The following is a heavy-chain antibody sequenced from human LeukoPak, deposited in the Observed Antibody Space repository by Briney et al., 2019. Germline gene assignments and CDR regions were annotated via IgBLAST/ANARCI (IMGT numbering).Heavy chain of an antibody. Sequence: SETLSLTCTVSGGSISSGGYYWSWIRQHPGKGLEWIGYIYYSGSTYYNPSLKSRVTISVGTSKNQFSLKLSSVTAADTAVYYCARVPYCSGGSCYWFDPWGQGTLVTVSS. CDR3: ARVPYCSGGSCYWFDP. CDR1: GGSISSGGYY. D-gene: IGHD2-15*01. CDR2: IYYSGST. V-gene: IGHV4-31*03. J-gene: IGHJ5*02.